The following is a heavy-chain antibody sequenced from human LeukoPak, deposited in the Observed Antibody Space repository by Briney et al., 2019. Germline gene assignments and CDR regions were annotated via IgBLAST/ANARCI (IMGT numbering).Heavy chain of an antibody. D-gene: IGHD5-18*01. CDR2: ITWNSGNI. CDR1: ELTFDDHA. Sequence: GGSLRLSCAASELTFDDHAMHWVRQAPGKGLEWVSSITWNSGNIGYADSVKGRFTISRDNAKNSLYLQMSSLRPEDTALYYCVKGVGLQTDYYYYMDVWGEGTTVTVSS. CDR3: VKGVGLQTDYYYYMDV. V-gene: IGHV3-9*01. J-gene: IGHJ6*03.